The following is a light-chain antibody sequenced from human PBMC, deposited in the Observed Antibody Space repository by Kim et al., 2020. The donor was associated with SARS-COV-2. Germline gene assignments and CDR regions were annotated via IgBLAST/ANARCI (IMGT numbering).Light chain of an antibody. CDR3: QLWDSSSDQWI. CDR2: YDN. V-gene: IGLV3-21*01. Sequence: APGRTAILTCGENTIVTKSVPSYQQRPGQAPLLVIFYDNDRPSWIPERFSCSNTGNTATLTISGVEAGDEADYFCQLWDSSSDQWIFGGGTQLTVL. CDR1: TIVTKS. J-gene: IGLJ2*01.